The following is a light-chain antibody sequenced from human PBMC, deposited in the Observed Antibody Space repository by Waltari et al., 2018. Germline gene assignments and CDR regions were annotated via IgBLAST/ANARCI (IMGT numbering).Light chain of an antibody. CDR3: QQYNSYST. CDR2: RAS. V-gene: IGKV1-5*03. CDR1: QSINTW. Sequence: DIQLTQSPSTLSASVGDRVIITCRASQSINTWLAWYQQKPGKAPRVLIYRASSLETGVPSRLSGSGSGTEFTLTISGLQPDDFATYYCQQYNSYSTFGQGTRVEIK. J-gene: IGKJ1*01.